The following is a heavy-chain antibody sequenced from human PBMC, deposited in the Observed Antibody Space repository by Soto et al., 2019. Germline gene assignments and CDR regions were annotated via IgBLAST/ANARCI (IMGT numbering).Heavy chain of an antibody. Sequence: SETLSLTCTVSGGSISSGDYSWSWVRQSPGKGLEWIGHIYNSGITYYNPSLKSRVVISIDTSRNQFSLRLNSLTAADRAVYFCARGVTVFGLVSRFWFDPWGQGTVVTVPS. CDR2: IYNSGIT. CDR1: GGSISSGDYS. D-gene: IGHD3-3*01. J-gene: IGHJ5*02. CDR3: ARGVTVFGLVSRFWFDP. V-gene: IGHV4-30-4*01.